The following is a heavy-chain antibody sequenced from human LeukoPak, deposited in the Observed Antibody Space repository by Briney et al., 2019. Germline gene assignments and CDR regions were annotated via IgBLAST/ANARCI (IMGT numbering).Heavy chain of an antibody. CDR2: IYHSGST. Sequence: SGTLSRTCAVSGGSISSSNWWSWVRQPPGKGLEWIGEIYHSGSTNYNPSLKSRVTISVDKSKNQFSLKLSSVTAADTAVYYCARGYNWNYVNWFDPWGQGTLVTVSS. D-gene: IGHD1-7*01. J-gene: IGHJ5*02. CDR3: ARGYNWNYVNWFDP. V-gene: IGHV4-4*02. CDR1: GGSISSSNW.